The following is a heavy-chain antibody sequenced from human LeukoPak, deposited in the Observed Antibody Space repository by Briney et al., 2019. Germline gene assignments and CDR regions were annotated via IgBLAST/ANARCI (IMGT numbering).Heavy chain of an antibody. J-gene: IGHJ4*02. V-gene: IGHV3-23*01. D-gene: IGHD6-19*01. Sequence: GGSLRLSCAASGFTFSSYAMSWVRQAPGKGLEWVSAISGSGGSTYYADFVKGRFTISRDNSKNTLYLQMNTLRAEDTAVYYCVRDIGWFRFDYWGQGTLVTVSS. CDR1: GFTFSSYA. CDR2: ISGSGGST. CDR3: VRDIGWFRFDY.